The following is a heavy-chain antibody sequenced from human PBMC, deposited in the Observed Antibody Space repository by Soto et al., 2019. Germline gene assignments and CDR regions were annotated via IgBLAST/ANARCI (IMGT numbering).Heavy chain of an antibody. Sequence: QVQLQESGPGLVKPSQTLSLTCTVSGGSISSGDYYWSWIRQPPGKGLEWIGYIYYSGSTYYKSSLKSRVIISIDTSKNQFSLKLSSVTAADTPVYYCARKGWPDVFDIWGQGAMVTVSS. V-gene: IGHV4-30-4*01. CDR3: ARKGWPDVFDI. J-gene: IGHJ3*02. CDR2: IYYSGST. CDR1: GGSISSGDYY.